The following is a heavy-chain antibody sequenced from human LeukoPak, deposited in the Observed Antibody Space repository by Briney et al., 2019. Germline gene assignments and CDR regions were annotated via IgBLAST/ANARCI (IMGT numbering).Heavy chain of an antibody. V-gene: IGHV3-23*01. CDR2: ISGSGGST. J-gene: IGHJ6*02. Sequence: PGGSLRLSCAASGFTFSSYAMSWVRQAPGKGLEWVSAISGSGGSTYYADSVKGRFTISRDNAKNTLYLQMNSLRAEDTAVYYCASDSFHAPSPYYYYGMDVWGQGTTVTVSS. CDR1: GFTFSSYA. D-gene: IGHD2/OR15-2a*01. CDR3: ASDSFHAPSPYYYYGMDV.